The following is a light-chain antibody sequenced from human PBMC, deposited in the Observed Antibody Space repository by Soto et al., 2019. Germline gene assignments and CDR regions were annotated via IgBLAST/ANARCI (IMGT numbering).Light chain of an antibody. CDR3: KSYAGSNTYV. CDR2: EVV. CDR1: KNDIGVYDF. V-gene: IGLV2-8*01. J-gene: IGLJ1*01. Sequence: QFALTQPPSASGSPGQSVTISCTGTKNDIGVYDFVSWYQHHPGKAPRLIIYEVVQRPSGVPDRFSGSKSGNTASLTVSGLQAADDADYFCKSYAGSNTYVFGSVTKLTVL.